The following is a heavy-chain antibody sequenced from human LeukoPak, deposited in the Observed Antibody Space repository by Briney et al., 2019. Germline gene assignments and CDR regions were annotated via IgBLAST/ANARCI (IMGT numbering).Heavy chain of an antibody. CDR2: IYTSGST. J-gene: IGHJ6*03. CDR3: ARGNYDILTGTTHYYYYMDV. CDR1: GGSISSYY. D-gene: IGHD3-9*01. V-gene: IGHV4-4*07. Sequence: SETLSLTCTVPGGSISSYYWSWIRQPAGKGLEWIGRIYTSGSTNYNPSLKSRVTMSVDTSKNQFSLKLSSVTAADTAVYYCARGNYDILTGTTHYYYYMDVWGKGTTVTVSS.